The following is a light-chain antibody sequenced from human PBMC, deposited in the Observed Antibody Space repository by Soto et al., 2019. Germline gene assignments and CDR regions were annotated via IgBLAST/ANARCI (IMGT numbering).Light chain of an antibody. V-gene: IGKV3-20*01. CDR2: GAS. J-gene: IGKJ2*01. CDR3: RQYGSSLMYT. Sequence: EFVLTQSPATLSLSPGEGATLSCRASQSVSSSYLVWYQQKPGQAPRLRIYGASSRATGVPDRFSGSGSGTDFTITISRLEAEDFSVYYCRQYGSSLMYTFGQGPKLEIK. CDR1: QSVSSSY.